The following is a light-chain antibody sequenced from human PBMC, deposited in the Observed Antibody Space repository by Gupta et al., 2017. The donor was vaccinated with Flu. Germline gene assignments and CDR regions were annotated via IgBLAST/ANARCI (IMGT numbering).Light chain of an antibody. CDR3: QQDCPSAMSS. J-gene: IGKJ2*03. Sequence: EIVLTQSPGTLSLSPGERATLSCRASQSVDSSSLAWYQQKRGQAPRLLIYGASRRASGIPDRFSGSGSGTDLTLTISRREPEDFAVYYFQQDCPSAMSSFGQGTKLEIK. CDR1: QSVDSSS. V-gene: IGKV3-20*01. CDR2: GAS.